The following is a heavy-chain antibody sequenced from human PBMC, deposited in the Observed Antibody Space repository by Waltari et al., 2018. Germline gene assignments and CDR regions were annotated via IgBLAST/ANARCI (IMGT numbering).Heavy chain of an antibody. CDR1: GFTFSSYA. Sequence: QVQLVESGGGVVQPGRSLRLSCAASGFTFSSYAMHWVRQAPGKGLEWVAVISYDGSNKYYADSVKGRFTISRDNSKNTLYLQMNSLRAEDTAVYYCARDKDGYNFGYYFDYWGQGTLVTVSS. J-gene: IGHJ4*02. V-gene: IGHV3-30-3*01. D-gene: IGHD5-12*01. CDR2: ISYDGSNK. CDR3: ARDKDGYNFGYYFDY.